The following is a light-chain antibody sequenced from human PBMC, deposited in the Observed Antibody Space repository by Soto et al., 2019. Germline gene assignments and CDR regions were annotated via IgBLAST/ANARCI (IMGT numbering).Light chain of an antibody. CDR2: SNN. CDR3: AAWDDSLNAWV. CDR1: SSNIGSNT. J-gene: IGLJ3*02. V-gene: IGLV1-44*01. Sequence: QSVLTQPPSTSGTPGLRVSISCSGGSSNIGSNTVNWYQQLPGTAPKLLMYSNNRRPSGVPDQFSGSKSGTSASLAIGGLQSEDEADYFCAAWDDSLNAWVFGGGTKVTVL.